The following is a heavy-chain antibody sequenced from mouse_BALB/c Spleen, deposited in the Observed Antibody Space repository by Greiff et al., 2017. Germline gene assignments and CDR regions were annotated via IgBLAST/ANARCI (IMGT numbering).Heavy chain of an antibody. V-gene: IGHV5-17*02. D-gene: IGHD2-1*01. CDR2: ISSGSSTI. CDR3: ARNYGNYVGFAY. Sequence: EVHLVESGGGLVQPGGSRKLSCAASGFTFSSFGMHWVRQAPEKGLEWVAYISSGSSTIYYADTVKGRFTISRDNPKNTLFLQMTSLRSEDTAMYYCARNYGNYVGFAYWGQGTLVTVSA. CDR1: GFTFSSFG. J-gene: IGHJ3*01.